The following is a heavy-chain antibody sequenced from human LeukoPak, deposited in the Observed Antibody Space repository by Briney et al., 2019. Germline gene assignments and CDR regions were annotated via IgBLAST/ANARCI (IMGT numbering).Heavy chain of an antibody. V-gene: IGHV3-30*04. CDR2: ISYDGSNK. D-gene: IGHD3-10*01. CDR1: GFTFSSYA. Sequence: GGSLRLSCAASGFTFSSYAMHWVRQAPGKGLEWVAVISYDGSNKYYADSVKGRFTISRDNSKNTLYLQMNSLRAEDTAVYYCARDLGSGSYWYYFDYWGQGTLVTVSS. CDR3: ARDLGSGSYWYYFDY. J-gene: IGHJ4*02.